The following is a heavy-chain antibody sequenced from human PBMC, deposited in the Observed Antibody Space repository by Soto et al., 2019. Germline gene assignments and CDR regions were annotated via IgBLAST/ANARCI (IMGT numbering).Heavy chain of an antibody. D-gene: IGHD3-22*01. CDR1: GFTFSNYA. CDR2: IGGRATSA. Sequence: EVQLLESGGGLVQPGGSLRLSCAASGFTFSNYAMSWVRQAPGKGLEWVSGIGGRATSAYYADSVKGRFASSRDNSYNALFLRLNSLRAEDTAVYYCAKSRYSDSSGDFYDFWGQGTLVSVSS. J-gene: IGHJ4*02. CDR3: AKSRYSDSSGDFYDF. V-gene: IGHV3-23*01.